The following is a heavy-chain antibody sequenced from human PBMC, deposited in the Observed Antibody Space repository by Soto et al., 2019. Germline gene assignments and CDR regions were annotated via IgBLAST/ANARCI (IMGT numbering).Heavy chain of an antibody. CDR3: ARDGYGHYYSPYGTDV. CDR1: GGTFSSYA. V-gene: IGHV1-69*06. J-gene: IGHJ6*02. D-gene: IGHD1-1*01. CDR2: IIPIFGTA. Sequence: SVKVSCKAPGGTFSSYAISWVRQAPGQGLEWMGGIIPIFGTANYAQKFQGRVTITADKSTSTAYMELSSLRSEDTAVYYCARDGYGHYYSPYGTDVWGQATTVTVSS.